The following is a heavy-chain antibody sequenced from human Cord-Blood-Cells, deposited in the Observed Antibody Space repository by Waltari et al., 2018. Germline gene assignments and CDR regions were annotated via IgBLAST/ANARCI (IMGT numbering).Heavy chain of an antibody. CDR3: TSVYSGYAPY. CDR2: IRSKANSYAT. Sequence: EVQLVESGGGLVQPGGSMQLSCAASGFTFSGPAMHWVLQASGKGLEWVGRIRSKANSYATAYAASVKGRFTISRDDSKNTAYLQMNSLKTEDTAVYYCTSVYSGYAPYWGQGTLVTVSS. V-gene: IGHV3-73*02. D-gene: IGHD5-12*01. J-gene: IGHJ4*02. CDR1: GFTFSGPA.